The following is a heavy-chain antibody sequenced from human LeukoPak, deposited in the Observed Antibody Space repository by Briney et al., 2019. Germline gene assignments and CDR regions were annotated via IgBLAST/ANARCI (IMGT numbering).Heavy chain of an antibody. V-gene: IGHV3-21*01. CDR2: ISTGSSYI. Sequence: PGRSLRLSCAASGFTFSSYAMHWVRQAPGKGLEWVSSISTGSSYIYYADSVKGRFTISRDNAKNSLYLQMNSLRAEDTAVYYCARVPITLVRGLPYYFDYWGQGTLVTVSS. D-gene: IGHD3-10*01. J-gene: IGHJ4*02. CDR3: ARVPITLVRGLPYYFDY. CDR1: GFTFSSYA.